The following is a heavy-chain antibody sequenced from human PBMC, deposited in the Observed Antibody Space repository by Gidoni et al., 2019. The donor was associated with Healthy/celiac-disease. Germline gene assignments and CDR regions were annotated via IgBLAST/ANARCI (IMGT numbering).Heavy chain of an antibody. V-gene: IGHV4-39*01. CDR3: VNIVVVVAPRHDPLGGAPFY. D-gene: IGHD2-15*01. J-gene: IGHJ4*02. CDR1: GGSISSSSYY. CDR2: IYYSGST. Sequence: QLQLQESGPGLVKPAETLSLTCTVSGGSISSSSYYWGWLRQPPGKGLEWIGSIYYSGSTYYNPSLKSRVTISVDTSKNQFSLKLSSVTAADTAVYYCVNIVVVVAPRHDPLGGAPFYWGQGTLVTVSS.